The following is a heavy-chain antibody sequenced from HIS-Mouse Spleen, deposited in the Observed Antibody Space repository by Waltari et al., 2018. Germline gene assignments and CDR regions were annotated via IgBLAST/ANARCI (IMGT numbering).Heavy chain of an antibody. CDR1: GGSISSSSYY. Sequence: QLQLQESGPGLVKPSETLSLTCTVSGGSISSSSYYWGWIRQPPGKGLEWIGSIYYSGSTSYNPSLKSRVTISVDTSKNQVSLKLSSVTAADTAVYYCAREIPYSSSWYDWYFDLWGRGTLVTVSS. CDR3: AREIPYSSSWYDWYFDL. D-gene: IGHD6-13*01. CDR2: IYYSGST. J-gene: IGHJ2*01. V-gene: IGHV4-39*07.